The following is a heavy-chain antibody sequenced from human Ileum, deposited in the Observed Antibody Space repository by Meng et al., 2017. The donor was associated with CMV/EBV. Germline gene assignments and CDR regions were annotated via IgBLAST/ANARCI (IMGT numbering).Heavy chain of an antibody. CDR2: IKQDGSER. CDR3: AGGDGWHFDS. V-gene: IGHV3-7*01. CDR1: GFISSCYW. J-gene: IGHJ4*02. D-gene: IGHD2-21*02. Sequence: LSCATSGFISSCYWMSWFRQAPGKGLEWVANIKQDGSERNYVDSVKGRFTISTDNAKNSVFLQMNSLRAEDTAVYYCAGGDGWHFDSWGQGTLVTVSS.